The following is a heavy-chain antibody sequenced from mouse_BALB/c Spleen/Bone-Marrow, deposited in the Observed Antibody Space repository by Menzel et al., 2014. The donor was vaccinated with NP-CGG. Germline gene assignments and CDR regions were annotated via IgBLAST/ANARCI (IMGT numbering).Heavy chain of an antibody. D-gene: IGHD2-14*01. CDR2: IDPANGNT. CDR3: ASYRYGWYFDV. V-gene: IGHV14-3*02. J-gene: IGHJ1*01. Sequence: EVKAVESGAELVKPGASVKLSCTASGFNIKDTYMHWVKQRPEQGLEWIGRIDPANGNTKYDPKFQGKATITADTTSNTAYLQHSSLTSEDTAVYYCASYRYGWYFDVWGAGTTVTVSS. CDR1: GFNIKDTY.